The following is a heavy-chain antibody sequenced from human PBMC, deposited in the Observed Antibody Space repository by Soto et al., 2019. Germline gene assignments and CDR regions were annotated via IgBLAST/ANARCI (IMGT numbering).Heavy chain of an antibody. J-gene: IGHJ4*02. D-gene: IGHD3-16*01. CDR2: ISYDGSNR. V-gene: IGHV3-30*18. Sequence: GGSLRLSCAASGFTFSSYGMHWVRQAPGKGLEWVAVISYDGSNRYYADSVKGRFTISRDNSKNTLYLQMNSLRAEDTAVYYCAKDWDWGSSIDYWGQGTLVTVSS. CDR1: GFTFSSYG. CDR3: AKDWDWGSSIDY.